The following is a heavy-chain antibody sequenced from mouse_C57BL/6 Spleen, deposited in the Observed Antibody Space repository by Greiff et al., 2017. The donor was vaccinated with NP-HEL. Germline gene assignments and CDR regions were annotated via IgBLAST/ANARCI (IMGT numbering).Heavy chain of an antibody. J-gene: IGHJ4*01. Sequence: QVQLKQPGAELVRPGSSVKLSCKASGYTFTSYWMHWVKQRPIQGLEWIGNIDPSDSETHYNQKFKDKATLTVDKSSSTAYMQLSSLTSEDSAVYYCARGNYYGSSYVGYYAMDYWGQGTSVTVSS. CDR3: ARGNYYGSSYVGYYAMDY. V-gene: IGHV1-52*01. CDR1: GYTFTSYW. CDR2: IDPSDSET. D-gene: IGHD1-1*01.